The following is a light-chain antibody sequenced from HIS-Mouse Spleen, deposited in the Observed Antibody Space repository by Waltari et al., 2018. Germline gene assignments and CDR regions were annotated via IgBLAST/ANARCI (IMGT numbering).Light chain of an antibody. CDR1: NIGSKS. J-gene: IGLJ2*01. V-gene: IGLV3-21*03. Sequence: SYVLTQPPSVSVAPGKTARITCGGNNIGSKSVHWYQQEPGQAPVLGVYDDSDRPSGVPERFSGSNSGNTATLTISRVEAGDEADYYCQVWDSSSDHPVFGGGTKLTVL. CDR3: QVWDSSSDHPV. CDR2: DDS.